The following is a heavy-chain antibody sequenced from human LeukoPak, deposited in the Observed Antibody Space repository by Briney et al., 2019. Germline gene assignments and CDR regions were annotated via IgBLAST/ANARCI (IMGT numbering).Heavy chain of an antibody. V-gene: IGHV4-39*07. D-gene: IGHD3-16*01. Sequence: SETLSLTCTVSGGSISSYYWSWIRQPPGKGLEWIGSIYYSGSTYYNPSLKSRVTISVDTSKNQFSLKLSSVTAADTAVYYCARAPTLGWGELVARLYFDYWGQGTLVTVSS. CDR2: IYYSGST. J-gene: IGHJ4*02. CDR3: ARAPTLGWGELVARLYFDY. CDR1: GGSISSYY.